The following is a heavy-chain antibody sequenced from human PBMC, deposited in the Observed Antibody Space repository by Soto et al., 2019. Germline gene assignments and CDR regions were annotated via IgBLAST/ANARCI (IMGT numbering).Heavy chain of an antibody. CDR3: AFWGGGANY. D-gene: IGHD7-27*01. V-gene: IGHV3-7*01. Sequence: EVQLVESGGGLVQPGESLRLSCAASGFIFSGCWMHWVRQAPGKGLEWVANMSPDGSGKRYVDPVKGRFTIFRDNAKKSLYLQMNDLRAEDADLFLCAFWGGGANYWGQGIVVTVSS. CDR1: GFIFSGCW. J-gene: IGHJ4*02. CDR2: MSPDGSGK.